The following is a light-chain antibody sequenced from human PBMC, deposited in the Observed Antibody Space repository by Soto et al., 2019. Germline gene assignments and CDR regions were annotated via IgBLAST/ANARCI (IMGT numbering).Light chain of an antibody. CDR1: QSVGTY. CDR3: QQRSNWPPRIT. Sequence: EVVLTQSPATLSLSPGQRATLSCRASQSVGTYLAWYQQKPGQAPRLLISEASNRATGTPARFSGSGSGTDFTLTISSLEPEDFAVYYCQQRSNWPPRITFGGGTKVEI. V-gene: IGKV3-11*01. J-gene: IGKJ4*01. CDR2: EAS.